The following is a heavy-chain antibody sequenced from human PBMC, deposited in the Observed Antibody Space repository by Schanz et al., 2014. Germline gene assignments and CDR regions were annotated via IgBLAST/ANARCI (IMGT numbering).Heavy chain of an antibody. CDR3: ARDNSHWLFDY. V-gene: IGHV3-30-3*01. Sequence: QVQLVESGGGVVQPGKSLRLSCAASGFTFSSYSMHWVRQAPGKGLEWVAAITTAGTKMYYADSVRGRFTISRDNSKNTLYLEVNSLRPEDTALYYCARDNSHWLFDYWGQGTLVTVSS. CDR1: GFTFSSYS. CDR2: ITTAGTKM. D-gene: IGHD6-19*01. J-gene: IGHJ4*03.